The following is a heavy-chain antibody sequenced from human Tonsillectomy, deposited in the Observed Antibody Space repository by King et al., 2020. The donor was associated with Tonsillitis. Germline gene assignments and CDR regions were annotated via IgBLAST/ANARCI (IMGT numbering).Heavy chain of an antibody. CDR3: AKDNGALWSGPLFGLDV. D-gene: IGHD3-3*01. V-gene: IGHV3-9*01. CDR2: ITWNSGSI. J-gene: IGHJ6*02. Sequence: VQLVESGGGLVQPGRSLRLSCAASGFTLDDYAMHWVRQAPGKGLEWVSNITWNSGSIGYADSVKGRLTISRDNAKNSLYLQMNRLRAEDTAFYYGAKDNGALWSGPLFGLDVWGQGTTVTVSS. CDR1: GFTLDDYA.